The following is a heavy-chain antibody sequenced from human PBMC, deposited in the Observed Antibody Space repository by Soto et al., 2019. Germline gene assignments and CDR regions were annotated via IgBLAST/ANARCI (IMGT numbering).Heavy chain of an antibody. CDR1: GYTFISCA. D-gene: IGHD3-16*01. J-gene: IGHJ6*02. V-gene: IGHV1-18*01. CDR2: VSPYNGNT. Sequence: QSQLVQSGDEVQKPGASVRVSCEASGYTFISCALSWVRQAPGLGLEWIGRVSPYNGNTNYAQKFQGRVITTTDTSTNTAYMDITSLKSDDTAAYFCARDLLTRISWGSTTAQYSTVALEVWGQGTTVTVSS. CDR3: ARDLLTRISWGSTTAQYSTVALEV.